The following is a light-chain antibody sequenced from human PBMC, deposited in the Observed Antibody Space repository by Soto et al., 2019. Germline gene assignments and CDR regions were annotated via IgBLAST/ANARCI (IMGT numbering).Light chain of an antibody. V-gene: IGLV4-69*01. CDR1: SGHSSYA. CDR3: QTWGTGIHV. Sequence: QSVLTRSPSASASLGASVKLACTLSSGHSSYAIAWHQQQPEKGPRYLMKLNSDGSHSKGDGIPDRFSGSSSGAERYLTISSLQSEDEADYYCQTWGTGIHVFGTGTKLTVL. J-gene: IGLJ1*01. CDR2: LNSDGSH.